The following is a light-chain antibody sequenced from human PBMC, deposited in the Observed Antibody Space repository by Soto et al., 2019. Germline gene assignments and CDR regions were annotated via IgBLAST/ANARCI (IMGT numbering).Light chain of an antibody. CDR3: QHYAGGSRIT. CDR1: QSVSNF. CDR2: DAS. J-gene: IGKJ5*01. V-gene: IGKV3-11*01. Sequence: ENVLTQSPATLSLSPGERATLSCRASQSVSNFLAWYQQKPGQAPRLLIYDASNRATGIPARFSGSGFGTDFTLTISRLEPEDFALYYCQHYAGGSRITFGQGTRLEIK.